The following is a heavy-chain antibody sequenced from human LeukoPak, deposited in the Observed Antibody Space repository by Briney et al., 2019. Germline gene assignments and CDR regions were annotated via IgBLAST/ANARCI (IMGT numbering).Heavy chain of an antibody. D-gene: IGHD4-17*01. CDR3: ANGDYGDDYFDY. J-gene: IGHJ4*02. CDR1: GFTFSSYG. V-gene: IGHV3-30*02. Sequence: GGSLRLSCAASGFTFSSYGMHWVRQAPGKGLEWVAFIRYDGSNKYYADSVKGRFTISRDNSKNTLYLQMNSLRAEDTAVYYCANGDYGDDYFDYWGQGTLVTVSS. CDR2: IRYDGSNK.